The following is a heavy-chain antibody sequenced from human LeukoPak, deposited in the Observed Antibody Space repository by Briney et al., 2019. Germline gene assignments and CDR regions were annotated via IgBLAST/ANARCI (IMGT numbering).Heavy chain of an antibody. J-gene: IGHJ4*02. Sequence: GGSLRLSCTASGFSFSGHWMHWARQLPGKGLVWVSRISPTGSTTSYADSVKGRFTVSRDNAKNTLYLQVNNLRAEDTAVYYCARGPNSNWSGLDFWGQGTLLTVSS. D-gene: IGHD6-6*01. CDR1: GFSFSGHW. CDR2: ISPTGSTT. V-gene: IGHV3-74*01. CDR3: ARGPNSNWSGLDF.